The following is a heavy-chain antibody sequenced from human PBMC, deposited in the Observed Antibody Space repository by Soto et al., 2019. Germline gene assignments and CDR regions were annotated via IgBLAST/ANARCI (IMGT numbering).Heavy chain of an antibody. CDR3: ARAQGSLIVPLY. CDR1: GASISGFY. D-gene: IGHD2-2*01. Sequence: QVQLQESGPGLVRPSETLSVTCTVSGASISGFYWTWIRQPPGKGLEWIGYVYYSVSTNYSPSLKSRASISADTCKRQFSLKLSSVTAADTAIYYCARAQGSLIVPLYWGQGTLVTVSS. CDR2: VYYSVST. J-gene: IGHJ4*02. V-gene: IGHV4-59*01.